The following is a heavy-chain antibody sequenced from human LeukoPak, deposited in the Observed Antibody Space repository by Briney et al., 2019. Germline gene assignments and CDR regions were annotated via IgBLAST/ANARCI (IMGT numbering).Heavy chain of an antibody. V-gene: IGHV4-34*01. J-gene: IGHJ4*02. CDR2: INHSGST. Sequence: SETLSLTCAVYGGSFSGYYWSWIRQPPGKGLEWIGEINHSGSTNYNPSLKSRVTISVDTSKNQFSLKLSSVTAADTAVYYCARSPAVLGDFDYWGQGTLVTVSS. D-gene: IGHD2-8*01. CDR3: ARSPAVLGDFDY. CDR1: GGSFSGYY.